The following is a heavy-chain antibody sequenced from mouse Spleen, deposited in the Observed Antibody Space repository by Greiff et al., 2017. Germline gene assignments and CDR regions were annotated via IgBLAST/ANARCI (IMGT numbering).Heavy chain of an antibody. V-gene: IGHV1-59*01. Sequence: VQLQQPGAELVRPGTSVKLSCKASGYTFTSYWMHWVKQRPGQGLEWIGVIDPSDSYTNYNQKFKGKATLTVDTSSSTAYMQLSSLTSEDSAVYYCAHMDYYAMGYWGQGTSGTGSS. D-gene: IGHD1-1*02. CDR3: AHMDYYAMGY. J-gene: IGHJ4*01. CDR1: GYTFTSYW. CDR2: IDPSDSYT.